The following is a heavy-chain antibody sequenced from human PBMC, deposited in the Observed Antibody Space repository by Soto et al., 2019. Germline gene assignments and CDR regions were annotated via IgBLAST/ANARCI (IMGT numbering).Heavy chain of an antibody. J-gene: IGHJ5*02. D-gene: IGHD3-9*01. Sequence: PSETLSLTCTVSGGSISSSSYYWGWIRQPPGKGLEWIGSIYYSGSTYYNPSLKSRVTISVDTSKNQFSLKLSSVTAADTAVYYCARLESYDILTGPSLNLFDPWGQGTLVTVSS. CDR1: GGSISSSSYY. CDR3: ARLESYDILTGPSLNLFDP. CDR2: IYYSGST. V-gene: IGHV4-39*01.